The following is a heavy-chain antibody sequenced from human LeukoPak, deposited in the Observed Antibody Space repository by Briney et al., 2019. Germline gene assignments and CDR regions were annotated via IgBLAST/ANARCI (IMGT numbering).Heavy chain of an antibody. Sequence: PGGSLRLSCAASGFTFSSYATHWVRQAPGKGLEWVAVISYDGSNKYYADSVKGRFTISRDNSKNTLYLQMNGLRAEDTAVYYCARDGRRYNYFDYWGQGTLVTVSS. V-gene: IGHV3-30-3*01. CDR3: ARDGRRYNYFDY. CDR2: ISYDGSNK. D-gene: IGHD5-18*01. CDR1: GFTFSSYA. J-gene: IGHJ4*02.